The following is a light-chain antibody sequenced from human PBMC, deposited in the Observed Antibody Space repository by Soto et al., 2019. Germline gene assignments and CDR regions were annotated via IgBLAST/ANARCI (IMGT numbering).Light chain of an antibody. J-gene: IGKJ4*02. Sequence: DIQMTQSASDVSASIGDRVTSTCRASQGFTNWLAWYQQSPGKAPKLLIYAASTLQSGVPSRFRGSESGTDFTLTINSLQPEDCATYYCQQTNSLTLTFGGLNKLEI. CDR1: QGFTNW. CDR3: QQTNSLTLT. V-gene: IGKV1-12*01. CDR2: AAS.